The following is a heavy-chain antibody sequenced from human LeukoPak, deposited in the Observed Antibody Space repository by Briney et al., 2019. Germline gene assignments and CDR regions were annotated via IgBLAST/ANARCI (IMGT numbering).Heavy chain of an antibody. CDR1: GFTFSSYG. D-gene: IGHD3-9*01. V-gene: IGHV3-33*01. CDR3: ARDLSYDLVTGQADY. CDR2: LWYDGTNE. Sequence: PGRSLRLSCSASGFTFSSYGMHWVRQAPCKGLEWVAVLWYDGTNEYYADSVKGRFTISRDNSKSTLFLQMNSLRAEDTAVYYCARDLSYDLVTGQADYWGQGTLVTVSS. J-gene: IGHJ4*02.